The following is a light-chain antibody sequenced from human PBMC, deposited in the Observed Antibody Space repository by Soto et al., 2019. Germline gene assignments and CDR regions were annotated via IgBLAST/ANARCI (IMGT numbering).Light chain of an antibody. CDR2: GAS. V-gene: IGKV3-20*01. Sequence: EIVLTQSPGTLSLSPGERATLSCRASQSVSSSYLAWYQQKPGQAPRLLIYGASSRATGIPDRFSGSGSGTVFTLTIKRLELEDFAVYYCHQYGSSPYTFGQGTKL. J-gene: IGKJ2*01. CDR3: HQYGSSPYT. CDR1: QSVSSSY.